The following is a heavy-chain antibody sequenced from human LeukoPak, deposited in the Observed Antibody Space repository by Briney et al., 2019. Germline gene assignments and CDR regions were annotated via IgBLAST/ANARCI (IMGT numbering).Heavy chain of an antibody. Sequence: PSETLSLTCTVSGGSISSGGYYWSWIRQHPGKGLEWIGYIYYSGSTYYNPSLKSRVTISVDTSKNQFSLKLSSVTAADTAVYYCARDRSSSQHPNWFDPWGQGTLVTVSS. V-gene: IGHV4-31*03. CDR1: GGSISSGGYY. D-gene: IGHD6-6*01. CDR3: ARDRSSSQHPNWFDP. CDR2: IYYSGST. J-gene: IGHJ5*02.